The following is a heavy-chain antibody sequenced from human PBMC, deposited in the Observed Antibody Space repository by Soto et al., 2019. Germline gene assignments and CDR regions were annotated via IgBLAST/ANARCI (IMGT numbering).Heavy chain of an antibody. D-gene: IGHD1-26*01. CDR1: GFTFSSYA. CDR3: ATIVGATVNYYYGMDV. J-gene: IGHJ6*02. V-gene: IGHV3-23*01. CDR2: ISGSGGST. Sequence: GGSLRLSCAASGFTFSSYAMSWVRQAPGKGLEWVSAISGSGGSTYYADSVKGRFTISRDNSKNTLYLQMNSLRAEDTAVYYCATIVGATVNYYYGMDVWGQGTTVTVSS.